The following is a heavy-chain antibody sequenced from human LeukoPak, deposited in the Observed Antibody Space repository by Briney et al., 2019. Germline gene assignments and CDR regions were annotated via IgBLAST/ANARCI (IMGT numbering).Heavy chain of an antibody. CDR3: ATDSSGYYYNFDY. D-gene: IGHD3-22*01. J-gene: IGHJ4*02. Sequence: GGSLRLSCAASGFTFIDYDMHWVRQVIGKGLEWVSAIGIRGDTHYSGSVKGRFTISRDNSKNTLYLQMNSLRAEDTAVYYCATDSSGYYYNFDYWGQGTLVTVSS. V-gene: IGHV3-13*01. CDR2: IGIRGDT. CDR1: GFTFIDYD.